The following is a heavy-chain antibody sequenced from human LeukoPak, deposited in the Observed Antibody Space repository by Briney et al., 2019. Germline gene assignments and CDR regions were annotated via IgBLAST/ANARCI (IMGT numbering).Heavy chain of an antibody. J-gene: IGHJ4*01. V-gene: IGHV4-59*01. CDR1: GGSISSYY. D-gene: IGHD2-8*01. Sequence: NPSETLSLTCTASGGSISSYYWNWIRQPPGKGLEWIGYFYSRGSTYYNPSLKGRVNISIDTSKNQFSLKVTAVTAADTAVYYCARGGPGVIEYWGQGALVTVSS. CDR2: FYSRGST. CDR3: ARGGPGVIEY.